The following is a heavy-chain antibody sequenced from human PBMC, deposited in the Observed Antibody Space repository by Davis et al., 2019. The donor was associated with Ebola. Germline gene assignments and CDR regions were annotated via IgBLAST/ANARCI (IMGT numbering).Heavy chain of an antibody. V-gene: IGHV1-18*04. CDR2: ISGFNTNT. Sequence: ASSLIFSYSSSYSFTSYGLVWVRQAPGLGLEWMGWISGFNTNTNFAQKFQGRVTVSKDTSTNTAYMDLRSLTSDDTAIYYCARAPNYDVLTGTSSNYCDYWGQGTLVTVSS. D-gene: IGHD3-9*01. J-gene: IGHJ4*02. CDR3: ARAPNYDVLTGTSSNYCDY. CDR1: SYSFTSYG.